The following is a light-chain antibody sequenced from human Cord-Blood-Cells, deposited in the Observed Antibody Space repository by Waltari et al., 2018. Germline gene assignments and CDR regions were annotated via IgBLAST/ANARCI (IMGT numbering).Light chain of an antibody. CDR3: SSYAGSNNWV. CDR1: SRDVGGFNY. Sequence: QSALTQPPSASGPPGQSVTISCTGTSRDVGGFNYVSWDQYHPGKAPKLLIYWVSKRPSGVPDRFSGSKSGNTASLTVSGLQAEDEADYYCSSYAGSNNWVFGGGTKLTVL. V-gene: IGLV2-8*01. J-gene: IGLJ3*02. CDR2: WVS.